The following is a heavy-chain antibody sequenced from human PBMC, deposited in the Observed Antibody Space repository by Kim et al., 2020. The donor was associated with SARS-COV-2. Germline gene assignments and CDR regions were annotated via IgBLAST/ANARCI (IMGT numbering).Heavy chain of an antibody. CDR2: ISGSGGST. J-gene: IGHJ4*02. CDR3: AKDHSTYRWLQFSYFDY. CDR1: GFTFSSYA. V-gene: IGHV3-23*01. D-gene: IGHD5-12*01. Sequence: GGSLRLSCAASGFTFSSYAMSWVRQAPGKGLEWVSAISGSGGSTYYADSVKGRFTISRDNSKNTLYLQMNSLRAEDTAVYYCAKDHSTYRWLQFSYFDYWGQGTLVTVSS.